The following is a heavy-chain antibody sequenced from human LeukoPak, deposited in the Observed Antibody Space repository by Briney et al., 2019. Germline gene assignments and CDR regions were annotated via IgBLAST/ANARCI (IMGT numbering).Heavy chain of an antibody. Sequence: SETLSLTCTVSGASLNDYYWSWIRQPPGKALEWIGFIHSSGSANSSPSLTSRVTISIDTSKNQFSLNLRSLTAADTAVYFCASGAADGYNFGFDYRGQGTLAAVSS. CDR1: GASLNDYY. CDR3: ASGAADGYNFGFDY. D-gene: IGHD5-24*01. V-gene: IGHV4-59*12. CDR2: IHSSGSA. J-gene: IGHJ4*02.